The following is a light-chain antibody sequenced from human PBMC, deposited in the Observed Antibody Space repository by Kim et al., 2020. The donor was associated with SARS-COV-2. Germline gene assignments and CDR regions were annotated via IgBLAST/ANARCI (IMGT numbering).Light chain of an antibody. CDR1: QSVSSY. V-gene: IGKV3-11*01. CDR3: QRRSRWSCY. CDR2: DAS. Sequence: EIVLTQSPATLSLSPGERATLSCRASQSVSSYLAWYQQKPGQAPRLLIYDASNRATGIPARFSGSGSGTDFTLTISSLEPEDFAVYYCQRRSRWSCYLGQG. J-gene: IGKJ2*01.